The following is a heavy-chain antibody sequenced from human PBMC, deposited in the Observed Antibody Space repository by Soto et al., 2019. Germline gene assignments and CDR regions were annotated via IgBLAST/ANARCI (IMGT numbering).Heavy chain of an antibody. CDR3: AKDLSGFGVVDWFDP. Sequence: PGGSLRLSCAASGFTFSSYAMSWVRQAPGKGLEWVSAISGSGGSTYYADSVKGRFTISRDNSKNTLYLQMNSLRAEDTAVYYCAKDLSGFGVVDWFDPWGQGTLVTVSS. CDR2: ISGSGGST. CDR1: GFTFSSYA. D-gene: IGHD3-3*01. J-gene: IGHJ5*02. V-gene: IGHV3-23*01.